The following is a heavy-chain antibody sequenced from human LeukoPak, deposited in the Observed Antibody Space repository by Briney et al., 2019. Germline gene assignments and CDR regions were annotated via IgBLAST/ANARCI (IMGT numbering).Heavy chain of an antibody. CDR1: GGSISSGGYY. CDR3: ARLRGYTSSARGYVEY. CDR2: IYYSGST. V-gene: IGHV4-39*01. D-gene: IGHD6-13*01. J-gene: IGHJ4*02. Sequence: SETLSLTCTVSGGSISSGGYYWSWIRQHPGKGLEWIGSIYYSGSTYYDPSLKSRVTISVDTSKNQFSLKLSSVTAADTAVYYCARLRGYTSSARGYVEYWGQGTLVTVSS.